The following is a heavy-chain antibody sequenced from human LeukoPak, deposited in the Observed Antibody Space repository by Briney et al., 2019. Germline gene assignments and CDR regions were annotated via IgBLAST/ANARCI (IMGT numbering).Heavy chain of an antibody. D-gene: IGHD3-3*01. V-gene: IGHV5-51*01. CDR2: IYNGDSDT. CDR3: ARPVTTITIFGVVTEYFDY. Sequence: GESLKISCKGSGYSSTSYWIGWVRQMPGKGLEWMGIIYNGDSDTRYSPSFQGQDTISADNSISTAYLQWSSLKASDTAMYYCARPVTTITIFGVVTEYFDYWGQGTLVTVSS. J-gene: IGHJ4*02. CDR1: GYSSTSYW.